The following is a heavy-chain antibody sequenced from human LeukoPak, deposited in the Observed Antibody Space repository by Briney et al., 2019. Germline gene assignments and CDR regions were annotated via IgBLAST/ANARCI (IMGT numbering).Heavy chain of an antibody. CDR2: INHSGSI. D-gene: IGHD5-12*01. CDR3: AREHSGYDFPGRDYYYIDV. V-gene: IGHV4-34*01. J-gene: IGHJ6*03. CDR1: GGSFSGYY. Sequence: SETLSLTCTVYGGSFSGYYWSWIRQPPGRGLEWIGEINHSGSINYNPSLKSRVTISVDTSKNQFSLKLSSVTAADTAVYYCAREHSGYDFPGRDYYYIDVWGKGTTVTVSS.